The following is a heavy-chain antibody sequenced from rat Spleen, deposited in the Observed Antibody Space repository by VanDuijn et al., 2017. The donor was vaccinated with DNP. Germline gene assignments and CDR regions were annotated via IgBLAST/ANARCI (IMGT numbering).Heavy chain of an antibody. CDR1: GLNFDDYW. D-gene: IGHD5-1*01. Sequence: EVKLVESGGGLVQPGRSLKLSCAASGLNFDDYWMGWVRQAPGKGLEWIGEIKGDSSVINHNPSLRDRFTISRDNAQNSLYLQMNNLESKDTGIYYCVTRGTGSDDWFAYWGQGTLVTVSS. CDR3: VTRGTGSDDWFAY. V-gene: IGHV4-2*01. J-gene: IGHJ3*01. CDR2: IKGDSSVI.